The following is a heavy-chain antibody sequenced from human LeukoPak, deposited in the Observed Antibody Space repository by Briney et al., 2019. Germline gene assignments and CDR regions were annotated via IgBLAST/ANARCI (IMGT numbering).Heavy chain of an antibody. V-gene: IGHV4-4*07. CDR3: ARDTGYGGNFNWFDP. Sequence: SETLSLTCKVSGGSISSYYWSWIRQPAGKGLEWIGRIYTSGSTNYNPSLKSRLTMSVDPSKNQFSLKLSSVTAADTAVYYCARDTGYGGNFNWFDPWGQGTLVTVSS. CDR1: GGSISSYY. J-gene: IGHJ5*02. D-gene: IGHD4-23*01. CDR2: IYTSGST.